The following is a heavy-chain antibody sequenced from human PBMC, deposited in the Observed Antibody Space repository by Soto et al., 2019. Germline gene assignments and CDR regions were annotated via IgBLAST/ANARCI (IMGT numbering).Heavy chain of an antibody. J-gene: IGHJ4*02. CDR3: ARSPYSSGYYYAIDY. Sequence: ASVKVSCKASGYTLIMYYIHWMRQAPGQGLEWMGIINPSGGSTTYAQKFQGRVTMTRDKSTSTVYMDLSSLRSEDTAVYYCARSPYSSGYYYAIDYWGQGTQVTVSS. V-gene: IGHV1-46*01. D-gene: IGHD3-22*01. CDR1: GYTLIMYY. CDR2: INPSGGST.